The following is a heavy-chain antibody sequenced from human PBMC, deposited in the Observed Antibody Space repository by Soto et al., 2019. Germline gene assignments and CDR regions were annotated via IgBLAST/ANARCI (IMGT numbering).Heavy chain of an antibody. Sequence: EVHLLESGGGLVQPGGSLRLSCAASGFTFSNYVISWVRQAPGRGLEWVSSINSNGRSADYADSVKGRFTISRDNSRSTLHLQMNSLRAEDTAIYYCAKDVLAGTMGWFDPWGRGTLVTVSS. CDR2: INSNGRSA. CDR1: GFTFSNYV. D-gene: IGHD3-10*01. J-gene: IGHJ5*02. V-gene: IGHV3-23*01. CDR3: AKDVLAGTMGWFDP.